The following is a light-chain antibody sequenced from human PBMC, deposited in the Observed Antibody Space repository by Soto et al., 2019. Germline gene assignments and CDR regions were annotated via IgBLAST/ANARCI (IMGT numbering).Light chain of an antibody. CDR3: QQRSNWIT. Sequence: EIVLTQSPATLSLSPWERATLSCRASQSVNNYLAWYQQRPGQAPRLLIYDASNRATGIPARFSGSGSGTDFTLTISSLEPEDFAVYHCQQRSNWITFGQGTRLEIK. V-gene: IGKV3-11*01. CDR2: DAS. CDR1: QSVNNY. J-gene: IGKJ5*01.